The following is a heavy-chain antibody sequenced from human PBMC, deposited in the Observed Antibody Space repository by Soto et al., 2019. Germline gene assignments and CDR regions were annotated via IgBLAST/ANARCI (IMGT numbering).Heavy chain of an antibody. J-gene: IGHJ4*02. V-gene: IGHV3-7*01. D-gene: IGHD6-19*01. CDR2: IRGDGNER. Sequence: EVQLVESGGGLVQPGGSLRLSCTASGFTFTNYWMSWVRQAPGKGLEWVANIRGDGNERYHVDSVKGRFTNSRDNAKNSVYLQMNNLRVEDTAVYYCVRDGRSGWHYDYWGQGTLVTVSS. CDR3: VRDGRSGWHYDY. CDR1: GFTFTNYW.